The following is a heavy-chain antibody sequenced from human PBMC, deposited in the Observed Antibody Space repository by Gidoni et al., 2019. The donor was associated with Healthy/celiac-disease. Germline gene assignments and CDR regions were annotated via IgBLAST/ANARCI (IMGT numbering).Heavy chain of an antibody. J-gene: IGHJ1*01. V-gene: IGHV2-5*02. CDR3: AHGGYYDFWSGYQYFQH. CDR1: GFSLSTSGVG. D-gene: IGHD3-3*01. Sequence: QITLKESGPTLVKPTQTLTLTCTFSGFSLSTSGVGVGWIRQPPGKALEWLALIYWDDDKRYSPSLKSRLTITKDTSKNQVVLTMTNMDPVDTATYYCAHGGYYDFWSGYQYFQHWGQGTLVTVSS. CDR2: IYWDDDK.